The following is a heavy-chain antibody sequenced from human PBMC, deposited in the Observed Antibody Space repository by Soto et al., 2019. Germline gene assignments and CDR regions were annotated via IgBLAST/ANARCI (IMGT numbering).Heavy chain of an antibody. CDR1: GYTFTSYG. J-gene: IGHJ6*02. D-gene: IGHD7-27*01. Sequence: ASVKVSCKASGYTFTSYGISWVRQAPGQGLEWMGWISAYNGNTNYAQKLQGRVTMTTDTSTSTAYMELRSLRSDDTAVYYCVRDRLGWGYREDYYYGMDVWGQGTTVTVSS. CDR2: ISAYNGNT. V-gene: IGHV1-18*04. CDR3: VRDRLGWGYREDYYYGMDV.